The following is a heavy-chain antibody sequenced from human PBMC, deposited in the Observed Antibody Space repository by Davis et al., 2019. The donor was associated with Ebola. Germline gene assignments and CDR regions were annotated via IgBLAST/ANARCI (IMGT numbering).Heavy chain of an antibody. Sequence: ASVKVSCKVSGYTLTELSMHWVRQAPGQGLEWMGIINPSGGSTSYAQKFQGRVTMTRDTSTSTVYMELSSLRSEDTAVYYCAREIAARFDYWGQGTLVTVSS. V-gene: IGHV1-46*01. CDR1: GYTLTELS. J-gene: IGHJ4*02. D-gene: IGHD6-6*01. CDR3: AREIAARFDY. CDR2: INPSGGST.